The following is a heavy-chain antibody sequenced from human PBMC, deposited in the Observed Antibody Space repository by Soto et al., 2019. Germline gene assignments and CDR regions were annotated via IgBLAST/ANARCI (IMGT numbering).Heavy chain of an antibody. CDR3: AKSLYYYDSSPLDH. CDR1: GCDFEDYA. CDR2: TNSDGTDS. J-gene: IGHJ4*02. Sequence: XGSLKLSCAASGCDFEDYAMHWVRQVPGKGLEWVSLTNSDGTDSYYMDSVKGRFTISRDNAKSTLHLQMDRLRPEDTALYFCAKSLYYYDSSPLDHWGQGTLVTVSS. D-gene: IGHD3-22*01. V-gene: IGHV3-43D*04.